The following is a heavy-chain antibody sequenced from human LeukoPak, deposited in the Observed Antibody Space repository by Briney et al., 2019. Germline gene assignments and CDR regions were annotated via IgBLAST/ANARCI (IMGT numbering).Heavy chain of an antibody. V-gene: IGHV3-30*02. CDR2: IRYDGSNK. Sequence: GGSLRLPCAASGFTFSSYGMHWVRQAPGKGLEWVAFIRYDGSNKYYADSVKGRFTISRDNSKNTLYLQMNSLRAEDTAVYYCAKYSSSSGLGYYYYYMDVWGKGTTVTVSS. J-gene: IGHJ6*03. D-gene: IGHD6-6*01. CDR3: AKYSSSSGLGYYYYYMDV. CDR1: GFTFSSYG.